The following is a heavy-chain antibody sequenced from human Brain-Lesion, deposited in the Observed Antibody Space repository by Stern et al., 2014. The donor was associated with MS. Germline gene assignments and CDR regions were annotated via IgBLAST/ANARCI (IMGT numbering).Heavy chain of an antibody. J-gene: IGHJ5*02. V-gene: IGHV3-74*01. CDR2: FNGDGSRT. CDR1: GFTFSTYW. Sequence: EVQLVESGGDLVQPGGSLRLPCTASGFTFSTYWLHWVRQAPGKGLGVASRFNGDGSRTSYADSVKGRFTISRDNAKNTLYVQMNSLRVEDTAVYYCARAHVDTWDWFDPWGQGTLVTVSS. CDR3: ARAHVDTWDWFDP. D-gene: IGHD5-18*01.